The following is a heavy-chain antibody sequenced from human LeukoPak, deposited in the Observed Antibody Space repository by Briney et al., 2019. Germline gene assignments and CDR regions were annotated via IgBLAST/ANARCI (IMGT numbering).Heavy chain of an antibody. Sequence: PGGSLRLSCAASGFTFSSYWMSWVRQAPGKGLEWVADIKKDGSERYYVDSVKGRFTISRDNAKNSVFLQMNSLRVEDTAVYYCTLSGEADWGQGTLVTVSS. CDR3: TLSGEAD. V-gene: IGHV3-7*01. D-gene: IGHD3-3*01. J-gene: IGHJ4*02. CDR2: IKKDGSER. CDR1: GFTFSSYW.